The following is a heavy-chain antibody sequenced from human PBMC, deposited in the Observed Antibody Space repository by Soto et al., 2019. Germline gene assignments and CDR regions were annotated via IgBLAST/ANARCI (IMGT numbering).Heavy chain of an antibody. Sequence: KPSDTLSLTCTVSGGCIRSSYRSWFRQSPEKGLEWIGYVYYSGSTKYNPSLKSRVTISVDTSKNQFSLKLSSVTAADTAVYYCARGYYDSNGQSNSFDIWGQGTMVTVSS. D-gene: IGHD3-22*01. J-gene: IGHJ3*02. CDR3: ARGYYDSNGQSNSFDI. CDR2: VYYSGST. CDR1: GGCIRSSY. V-gene: IGHV4-59*07.